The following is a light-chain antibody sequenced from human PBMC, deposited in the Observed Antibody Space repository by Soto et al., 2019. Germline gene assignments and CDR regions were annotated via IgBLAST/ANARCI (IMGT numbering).Light chain of an antibody. V-gene: IGLV2-14*01. CDR1: TSDIGSYNY. J-gene: IGLJ1*01. CDR3: SSYRSSSTYV. CDR2: QVT. Sequence: QSVLTQPASVSGSPGQSITISCTGTTSDIGSYNYVSWHQQHPGQAPRLMIYQVTHRASGVPDRFSASKSGNTASLTISGLQAGYEADYYCSSYRSSSTYVFGTGTKLTVL.